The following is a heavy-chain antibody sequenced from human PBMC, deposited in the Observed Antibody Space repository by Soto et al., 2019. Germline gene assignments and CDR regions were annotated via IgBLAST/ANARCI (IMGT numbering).Heavy chain of an antibody. CDR2: ISGSGGST. Sequence: EVQLLESGGGLVQPGGSLRLSCAASGFTVSSYAMSWVRQAPGKGLELVSAISGSGGSTYYGYSVKGRFTISSDNSKNMLYRQINSLRAADTGVYYCAKGPDTYYYGSGSPSGYYWGQGTLVTVSS. CDR1: GFTVSSYA. D-gene: IGHD3-10*01. CDR3: AKGPDTYYYGSGSPSGYY. V-gene: IGHV3-23*01. J-gene: IGHJ4*02.